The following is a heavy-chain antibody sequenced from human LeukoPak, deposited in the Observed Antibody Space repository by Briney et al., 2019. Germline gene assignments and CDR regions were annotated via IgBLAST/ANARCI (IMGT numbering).Heavy chain of an antibody. CDR1: GASISSYY. J-gene: IGHJ6*03. D-gene: IGHD6-13*01. Sequence: SETLSLTCTVSGASISSYYWSWSRQPTGKGLEWIGYIHYSGRTNYNPSLKSRVTISVDTSRTQFSLRLTSVTAADTAMYYCARQYGSYSTSANRFYHHYMDVWGKGTTVTVSS. CDR2: IHYSGRT. V-gene: IGHV4-59*08. CDR3: ARQYGSYSTSANRFYHHYMDV.